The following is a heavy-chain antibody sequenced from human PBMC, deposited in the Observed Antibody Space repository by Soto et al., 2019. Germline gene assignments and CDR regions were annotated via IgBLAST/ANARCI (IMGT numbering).Heavy chain of an antibody. Sequence: PGGSLRLSCNASGFTVSSSYMSWVRQAPGMXLEWVAVIESGGTAHYADSVKGRFTISRDNPNNIIYLQLHTLRAEDTAVYYCAKDLGPLKLLNYVFYGLDVWGQGTTVTVSS. CDR1: GFTVSSSY. D-gene: IGHD2-21*02. J-gene: IGHJ6*02. CDR3: AKDLGPLKLLNYVFYGLDV. CDR2: IESGGTA. V-gene: IGHV3-53*01.